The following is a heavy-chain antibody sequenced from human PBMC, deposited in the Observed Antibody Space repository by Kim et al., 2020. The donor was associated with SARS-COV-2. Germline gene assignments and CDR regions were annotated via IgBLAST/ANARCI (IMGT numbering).Heavy chain of an antibody. CDR2: IGGSGVTT. J-gene: IGHJ4*02. V-gene: IGHV3-23*01. D-gene: IGHD3-22*01. CDR3: ARGHKEYLLLMIDS. Sequence: GGSLRLSCAASRFTFSNYAMAWVRQAPGKGLEWVSAIGGSGVTTYYADSVKGRFTISRDNSKNTLYLQMNSLRAEDTAVYYCARGHKEYLLLMIDSWGQGTLVTVSS. CDR1: RFTFSNYA.